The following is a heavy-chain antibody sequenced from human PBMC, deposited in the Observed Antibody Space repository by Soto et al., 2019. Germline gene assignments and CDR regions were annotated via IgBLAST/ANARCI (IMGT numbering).Heavy chain of an antibody. CDR2: IYPGDSDA. CDR3: ARQSDYNILTGYWYYFDY. Sequence: GESLKISCKASGYSFSSYWIAWVRQMPGKGLESMGIIYPGDSDARYSPSFEGQVTISVDTSINTAYLQWSYLKASDSAMYFCARQSDYNILTGYWYYFDYWGHGSLVTVSS. D-gene: IGHD3-9*01. CDR1: GYSFSSYW. J-gene: IGHJ4*01. V-gene: IGHV5-51*01.